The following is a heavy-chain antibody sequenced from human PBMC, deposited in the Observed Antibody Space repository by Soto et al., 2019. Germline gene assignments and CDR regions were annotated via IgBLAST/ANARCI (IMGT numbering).Heavy chain of an antibody. Sequence: QVQLQQWGAGLLKPSETLSLTCAVYGGSFSGYYWTWIRQPPGKGLEWIGEINHSGSTSYNPSLKSRVTISVYTSKDQFSLEMNSVTGADPAVYSCGRGRVLIVYGTLDYWGQGTLVTVSS. V-gene: IGHV4-34*01. J-gene: IGHJ4*02. D-gene: IGHD2-8*01. CDR1: GGSFSGYY. CDR3: GRGRVLIVYGTLDY. CDR2: INHSGST.